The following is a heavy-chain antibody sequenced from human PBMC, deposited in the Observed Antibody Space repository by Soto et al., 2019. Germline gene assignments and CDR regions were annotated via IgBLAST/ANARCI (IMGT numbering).Heavy chain of an antibody. J-gene: IGHJ5*02. CDR3: EASADYGDYL. V-gene: IGHV4-61*01. CDR2: GSYSGTT. D-gene: IGHD4-17*01. Sequence: SETLSLTCTVFGVSVSGGSFYWAWIRQPPGKGLEWIGFGSYSGTTNYKPSLKSRVTISVDTSRSQISLKVSSLTAADTAVYYCEASADYGDYLWGQGTLVTVSS. CDR1: GVSVSGGSFY.